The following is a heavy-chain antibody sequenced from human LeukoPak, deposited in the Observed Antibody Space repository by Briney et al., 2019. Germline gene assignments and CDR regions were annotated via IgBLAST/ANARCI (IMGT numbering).Heavy chain of an antibody. J-gene: IGHJ4*02. CDR2: IFYSGNT. CDR1: GGSIGSSSYY. V-gene: IGHV4-39*01. CDR3: ARRGITYSSSFFAF. Sequence: SETLSLTCTVSGGSIGSSSYYWAWIRQPPGKGLEWIGHIFYSGNTYYNPSLKSRVTISVDTSKNQFSLHLSSVTAADTATYYCARRGITYSSSFFAFWGQGTLATVSS. D-gene: IGHD1-26*01.